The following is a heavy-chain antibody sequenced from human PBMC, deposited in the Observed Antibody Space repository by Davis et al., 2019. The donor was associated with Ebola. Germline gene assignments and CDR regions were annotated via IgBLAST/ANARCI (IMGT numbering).Heavy chain of an antibody. J-gene: IGHJ6*02. CDR1: GFTFDDYA. V-gene: IGHV3-9*01. CDR2: ISWNSGSI. Sequence: GGSLRLSCAASGFTFDDYAMHWVRQAPGKGLEWVSGISWNSGSIGYADSVKGRFTISRDNAKNSLYLQMNSLRAEDTAVYYCAREDCSGGSCIAGMDVWGQGTTVTVSS. CDR3: AREDCSGGSCIAGMDV. D-gene: IGHD2-15*01.